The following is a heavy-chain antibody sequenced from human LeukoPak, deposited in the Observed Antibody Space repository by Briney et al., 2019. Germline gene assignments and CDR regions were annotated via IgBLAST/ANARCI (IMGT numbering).Heavy chain of an antibody. V-gene: IGHV4-34*01. CDR1: GGSFSGYY. Sequence: SETLSLTCAVYGGSFSGYYWSWIRQPPGKGLEWIGEINHSGSTNYNPSLKSRGTISVDTSKNQFSLKLSSVTAADTAVYYCARGPYYYGSGTFYYYYGMDVWGKGTTVTVSS. CDR2: INHSGST. D-gene: IGHD3-10*01. CDR3: ARGPYYYGSGTFYYYYGMDV. J-gene: IGHJ6*04.